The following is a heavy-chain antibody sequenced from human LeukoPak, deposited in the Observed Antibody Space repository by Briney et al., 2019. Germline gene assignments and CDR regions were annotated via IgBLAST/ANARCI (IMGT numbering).Heavy chain of an antibody. Sequence: GGSLRLSCAASGFTFSNAWMSWVRQAPGKGLEWVGCIKSKTDGGTTDYAAPVKGRFTISRDDSKNTLYLQMNSLKTEDTAVYYCTTLELLWFGYEIVTDYWGQGTLVTVSS. CDR1: GFTFSNAW. CDR2: IKSKTDGGTT. D-gene: IGHD3-10*01. J-gene: IGHJ4*02. CDR3: TTLELLWFGYEIVTDY. V-gene: IGHV3-15*01.